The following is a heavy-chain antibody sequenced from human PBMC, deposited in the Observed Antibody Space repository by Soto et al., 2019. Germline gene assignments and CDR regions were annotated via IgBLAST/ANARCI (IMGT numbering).Heavy chain of an antibody. CDR2: ICSSSDDI. V-gene: IGHV3-21*01. CDR1: VLTVRSYR. Sequence: GGTLRLSGAASVLTVRSYRMNWVRQAPGKGLEWVSRICSSSDDIYYADSVKGRFTISRDNTKNSLYLQMNSLRAEDTAVYFCARSRGAYHCFDYWGQRTLGTVSS. D-gene: IGHD3-10*01. J-gene: IGHJ4*02. CDR3: ARSRGAYHCFDY.